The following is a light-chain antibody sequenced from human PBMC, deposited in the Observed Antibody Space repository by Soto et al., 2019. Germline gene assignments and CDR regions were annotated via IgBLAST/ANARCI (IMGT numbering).Light chain of an antibody. CDR3: EKYGSTPLT. CDR1: QSVANNY. Sequence: EIVLTQSPGTLSLSPGERATLSCRASQSVANNYLAWYQQKPGQAPRFLMYDASSRATGIPDRFSGSGSGTDFTLTISRLEPEDFEVYYCEKYGSTPLTFGGGTKVEIK. CDR2: DAS. V-gene: IGKV3-20*01. J-gene: IGKJ4*01.